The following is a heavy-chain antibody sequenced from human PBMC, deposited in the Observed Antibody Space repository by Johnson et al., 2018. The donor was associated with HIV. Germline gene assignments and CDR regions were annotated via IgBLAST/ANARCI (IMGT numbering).Heavy chain of an antibody. Sequence: VQLVESGGGVVQPGGSLRLSCAASGFTFSASWMNWVRQAPGKGLEWVTVLYSGGSTYYADSVKGRFTISRDKSKNTLYLQMNSLRADDTAVYYCARTTRMVGAFDIWGQGTMVTVSS. CDR2: LYSGGST. CDR3: ARTTRMVGAFDI. CDR1: GFTFSASW. J-gene: IGHJ3*02. D-gene: IGHD2-15*01. V-gene: IGHV3-66*02.